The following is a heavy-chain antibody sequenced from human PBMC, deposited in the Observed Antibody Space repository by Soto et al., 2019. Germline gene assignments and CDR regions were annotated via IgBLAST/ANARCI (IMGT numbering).Heavy chain of an antibody. CDR2: IYPGYSDI. Sequence: GESLKISCQGSGYSFADSWIGWVRQVPGRGLEWVGIIYPGYSDIRYRPSFQGRVTISADKSVNTTYLQWSSLRASDTAIYYCARPPGSGTLFANWGQGTPVTVSS. J-gene: IGHJ4*02. CDR3: ARPPGSGTLFAN. CDR1: GYSFADSW. V-gene: IGHV5-51*01. D-gene: IGHD2-15*01.